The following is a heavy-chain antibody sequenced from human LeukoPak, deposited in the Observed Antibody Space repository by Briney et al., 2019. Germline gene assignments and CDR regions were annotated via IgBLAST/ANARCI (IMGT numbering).Heavy chain of an antibody. CDR1: GYTFTSYY. CDR2: INPSGGST. V-gene: IGHV1-46*01. Sequence: GASVKVSCKASGYTFTSYYMHWVRQAPGQGLEWMGIINPSGGSTSYAQKFQGRVTMTRDTSTSTVYMELSSLRSEDTAVYYCARDPHIVLRYFDWLPSYYYMDVWGKGTTVTVSS. D-gene: IGHD3-9*01. J-gene: IGHJ6*03. CDR3: ARDPHIVLRYFDWLPSYYYMDV.